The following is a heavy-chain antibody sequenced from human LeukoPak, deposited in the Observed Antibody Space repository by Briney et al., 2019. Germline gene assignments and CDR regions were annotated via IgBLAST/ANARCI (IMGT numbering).Heavy chain of an antibody. J-gene: IGHJ5*02. CDR2: IHSNGYT. V-gene: IGHV4-4*09. D-gene: IGHD1-26*01. Sequence: MASETLSLTCTVSSGSISGYYWSWIRQPPGQGLEWIAYIHSNGYTNYNPSLKSRVTISVDTSKNQFSLKVTSVTAADTAMYYCTKREGPMSGSYDYFDPWGQGTLVTVSS. CDR3: TKREGPMSGSYDYFDP. CDR1: SGSISGYY.